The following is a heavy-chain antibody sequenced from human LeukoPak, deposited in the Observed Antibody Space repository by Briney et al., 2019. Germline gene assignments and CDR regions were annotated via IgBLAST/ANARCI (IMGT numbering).Heavy chain of an antibody. J-gene: IGHJ3*02. CDR3: AGHGAFDI. V-gene: IGHV3-48*04. CDR1: GFTFNSYA. CDR2: MSSRSGII. Sequence: GGSLRLSCAASGFTFNSYAMNWIRQSPGKGLEWISYMSSRSGIIYYGGSVKGRFTISRDNAKNSLYLQMNSLRAEDTAVYYCAGHGAFDIWGQGTMVTVSS.